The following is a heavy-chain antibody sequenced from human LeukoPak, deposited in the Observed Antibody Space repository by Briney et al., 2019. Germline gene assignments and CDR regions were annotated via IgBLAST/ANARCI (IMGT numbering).Heavy chain of an antibody. CDR1: GFTFSSYA. V-gene: IGHV3-23*01. Sequence: PGGSLRLPCAASGFTFSSYAMSWVRQAPGKGLEWVSAISGSGGSTYYADSVKGRFTISRDNSKNTLYLQMNGLRAEGTAVYYCAKFRTVGYYYDSSGYSPEAFDIWGQGTMVTVSS. CDR3: AKFRTVGYYYDSSGYSPEAFDI. D-gene: IGHD3-22*01. CDR2: ISGSGGST. J-gene: IGHJ3*02.